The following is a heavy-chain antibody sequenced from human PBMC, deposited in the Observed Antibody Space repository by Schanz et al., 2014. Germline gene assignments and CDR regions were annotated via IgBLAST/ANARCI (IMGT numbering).Heavy chain of an antibody. CDR2: INAGTGNT. CDR3: ARGRGCTGGSCYSWFDL. V-gene: IGHV1-18*01. D-gene: IGHD2-15*01. Sequence: QVQLVQSGAEVKKPGASVKVSCKASGYTFTSYGISWVRQAPGQGLEWMGWINAGTGNTEYSQKFQGRVTITRDTLASTAYMEVSSLRSEDTAVYYCARGRGCTGGSCYSWFDLWGQGTLVTVSS. J-gene: IGHJ5*02. CDR1: GYTFTSYG.